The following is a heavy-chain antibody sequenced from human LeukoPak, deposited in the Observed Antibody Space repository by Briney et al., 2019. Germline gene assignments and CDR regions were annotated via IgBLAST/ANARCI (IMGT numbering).Heavy chain of an antibody. D-gene: IGHD5-12*01. V-gene: IGHV4-61*02. CDR1: GGSISSGNYY. J-gene: IGHJ4*02. CDR3: ARGRGVATPFDY. Sequence: SQTLSLTCTVSGGSISSGNYYWSWIRQPAGKGLEWIGRIYTSGSTNYNPSLKSRVTISVDTSKNQFSLKLSSVTAADTAVYYCARGRGVATPFDYWGQGTLVTVSS. CDR2: IYTSGST.